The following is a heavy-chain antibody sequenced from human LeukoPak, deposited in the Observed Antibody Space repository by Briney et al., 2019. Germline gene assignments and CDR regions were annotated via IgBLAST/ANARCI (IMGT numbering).Heavy chain of an antibody. D-gene: IGHD3-22*01. J-gene: IGHJ4*02. CDR3: ARVAEAYYYDSSGAADSDY. V-gene: IGHV4-31*03. Sequence: PSETLSLTCTVSGGSISSGGYYWSWIRQHPGKGLEWIGYIYYSGSTYYIPSLKSRVTISVDTSKNQFSLKLSSVTAADTAVYYCARVAEAYYYDSSGAADSDYWGQGTLVTVSS. CDR2: IYYSGST. CDR1: GGSISSGGYY.